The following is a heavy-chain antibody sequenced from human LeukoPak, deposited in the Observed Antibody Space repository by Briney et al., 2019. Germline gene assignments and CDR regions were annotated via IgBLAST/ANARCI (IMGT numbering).Heavy chain of an antibody. J-gene: IGHJ4*02. V-gene: IGHV1-2*06. CDR2: INPNSGGT. CDR3: AREVGVGATTSLSY. Sequence: ASVKVSCKASGYTFTGYYMHWVRQAPGQGLEWMGRINPNSGGTNYAKKFQGRVTMTRDTSISTAYMELSSLRSDDTAMYYCAREVGVGATTSLSYWGQGALVTVSS. D-gene: IGHD1-26*01. CDR1: GYTFTGYY.